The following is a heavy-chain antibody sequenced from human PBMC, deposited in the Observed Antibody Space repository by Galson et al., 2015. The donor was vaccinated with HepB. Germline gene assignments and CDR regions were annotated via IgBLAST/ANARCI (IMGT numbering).Heavy chain of an antibody. D-gene: IGHD6-13*01. Sequence: SCKASGYTFTSYAIHWVRQAPGQRLEWMGWINTNTGNPTYAQGFTGRFVFSLDTSVSTAYLQISSLKAEDTAVYYCARDAEYSSSWNLLDYWGQGTLVTVSS. V-gene: IGHV7-4-1*02. CDR1: GYTFTSYA. CDR3: ARDAEYSSSWNLLDY. CDR2: INTNTGNP. J-gene: IGHJ4*02.